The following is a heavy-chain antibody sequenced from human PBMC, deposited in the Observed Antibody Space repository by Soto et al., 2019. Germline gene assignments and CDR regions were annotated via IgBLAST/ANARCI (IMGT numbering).Heavy chain of an antibody. CDR2: ISGSGSST. CDR1: GFTFSSYA. J-gene: IGHJ6*03. V-gene: IGHV3-23*01. CDR3: AKNVHPYYFYYMDV. Sequence: GGSLRLSCAASGFTFSSYAMSWVRQAPGKGLEWVSSISGSGSSTYYADSVKGRFTISRDNSKNALYLQMHSLRAEDTAVYYCAKNVHPYYFYYMDVWGKGTTVTVSS. D-gene: IGHD3-16*01.